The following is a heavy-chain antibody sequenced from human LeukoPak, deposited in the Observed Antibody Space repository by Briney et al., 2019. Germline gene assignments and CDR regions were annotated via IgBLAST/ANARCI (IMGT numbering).Heavy chain of an antibody. D-gene: IGHD3-10*01. CDR2: IIPIFGTA. CDR1: GDTFSSYA. Sequence: SVKLSCKASGDTFSSYAISWVRQAPGQGLEWMGGIIPIFGTANYAQKLQGRVTITADESTSTAYMELSSLRSEDTAVYCCARGINSQYGDYLYCGGEGTLVTVS. CDR3: ARGINSQYGDYLYC. V-gene: IGHV1-69*13. J-gene: IGHJ4*02.